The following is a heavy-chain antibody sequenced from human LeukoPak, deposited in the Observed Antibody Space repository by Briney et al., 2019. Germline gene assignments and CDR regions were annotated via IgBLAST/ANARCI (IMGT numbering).Heavy chain of an antibody. Sequence: ASVKVSCKASGYTFTGYYMHWVRQAPGQGLEWMGRINPNSGGTNYAQKFQGRVTMTRDTSISTAYMELSRLRSDDTAVYYCARDGTVTTGYYYYYGMDVWGQGTTVTVSS. D-gene: IGHD4-11*01. CDR3: ARDGTVTTGYYYYYGMDV. CDR2: INPNSGGT. J-gene: IGHJ6*02. CDR1: GYTFTGYY. V-gene: IGHV1-2*06.